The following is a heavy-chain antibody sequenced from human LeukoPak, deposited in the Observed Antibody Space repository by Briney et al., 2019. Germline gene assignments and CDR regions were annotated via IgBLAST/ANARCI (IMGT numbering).Heavy chain of an antibody. CDR2: MNPNSGNT. CDR3: ARGGEQWLVREIDY. V-gene: IGHV1-8*01. J-gene: IGHJ4*02. D-gene: IGHD6-19*01. CDR1: GYTFTSYD. Sequence: GASVKVSCKASGYTFTSYDINWVRQATGQGLEWMGWMNPNSGNTGYAQKFQGRVTMTRNTSISTAYMELSSLRSEDTAVYYCARGGEQWLVREIDYWGQGTLVTVSS.